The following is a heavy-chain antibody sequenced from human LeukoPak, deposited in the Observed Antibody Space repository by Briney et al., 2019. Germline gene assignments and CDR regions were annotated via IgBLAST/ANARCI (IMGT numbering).Heavy chain of an antibody. D-gene: IGHD3-22*01. CDR2: INSNSGAT. V-gene: IGHV1-2*02. J-gene: IGHJ4*02. Sequence: ASVKVSCKASGYTFTGYYMHWVRQAPGQGLEWVGWINSNSGATNYAQKFQGRVTMTRDTSISTAYMEVSRLRSDDTAVFYCAREGSGYPYWGQGTLVTVSS. CDR3: AREGSGYPY. CDR1: GYTFTGYY.